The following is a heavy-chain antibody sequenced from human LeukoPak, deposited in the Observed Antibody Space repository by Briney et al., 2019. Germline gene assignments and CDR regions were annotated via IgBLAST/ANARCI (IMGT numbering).Heavy chain of an antibody. J-gene: IGHJ4*02. CDR1: GGSISSSSYY. CDR2: IYYSGST. V-gene: IGHV4-39*01. D-gene: IGHD2-2*01. Sequence: SETLSLTCTVSGGSISSSSYYWGWIRQPPGKGLEWIGSIYYSGSTYYNPSLKSRVTISVDTSKNQFSLKLSSVTATDTAVYYCHFKYCSSSTCFYYFDYWGQGTLVTVSS. CDR3: HFKYCSSSTCFYYFDY.